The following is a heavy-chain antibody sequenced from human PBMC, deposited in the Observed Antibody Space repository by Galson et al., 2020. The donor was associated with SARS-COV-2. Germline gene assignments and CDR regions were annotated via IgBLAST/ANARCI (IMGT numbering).Heavy chain of an antibody. Sequence: SEPLSLTCAVYGGSFSGYYWSWIRQPPGKGLEWIGEINHSGRTNYNPSLKSRVTISVDTSKNQFSLKLSSVTAADTAVYYCARGEAVVVAATAYYYYYGMDVWGQGTTVTVSS. V-gene: IGHV4-34*01. CDR2: INHSGRT. CDR1: GGSFSGYY. CDR3: ARGEAVVVAATAYYYYYGMDV. J-gene: IGHJ6*02. D-gene: IGHD2-15*01.